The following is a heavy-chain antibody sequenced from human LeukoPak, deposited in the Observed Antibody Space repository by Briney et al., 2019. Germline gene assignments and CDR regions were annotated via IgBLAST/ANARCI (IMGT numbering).Heavy chain of an antibody. D-gene: IGHD4-17*01. V-gene: IGHV4-39*07. J-gene: IGHJ4*02. CDR3: ARGTLYGEYVFAY. CDR2: IYYTGNT. Sequence: SETLSRTCTVSGVSISSSNSDWGWIGQPPGKGLEWIGSIYYTGNTYYNACLKSGVTISIDTSKNQISRRLTSVTAADTAVYYCARGTLYGEYVFAYWGQGTLVTVSS. CDR1: GVSISSSNSD.